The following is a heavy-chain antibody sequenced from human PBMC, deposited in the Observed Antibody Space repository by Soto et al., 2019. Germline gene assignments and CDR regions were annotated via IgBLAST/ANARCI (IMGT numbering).Heavy chain of an antibody. D-gene: IGHD6-6*01. CDR1: GGTFSSYA. V-gene: IGHV1-69*13. CDR2: IIPIFGTA. CDR3: AREEIAARTIFYYYYYGMDV. Sequence: ASVKVSCKVSGGTFSSYAISWVRQAPGQGLEWMGGIIPIFGTANYAQKFQGRVTITADESTSTAYMGLSSLRSEDTAVYYCAREEIAARTIFYYYYYGMDVWGQGTTVTVSS. J-gene: IGHJ6*02.